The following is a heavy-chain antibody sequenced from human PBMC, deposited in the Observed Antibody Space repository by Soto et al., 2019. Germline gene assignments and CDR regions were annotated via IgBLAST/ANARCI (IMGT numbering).Heavy chain of an antibody. D-gene: IGHD2-21*02. CDR3: ARTVTRSSGGDPRGWFDP. Sequence: GASVKVSCKASGGTFSSYAISWVRQAPGQGLEWMGGIIPIFGTANYAQKFQGRVTITADKSTSTAYMELSSLRSEDTAVYYCARTVTRSSGGDPRGWFDPWGQGTLVTVSS. CDR2: IIPIFGTA. V-gene: IGHV1-69*06. J-gene: IGHJ5*02. CDR1: GGTFSSYA.